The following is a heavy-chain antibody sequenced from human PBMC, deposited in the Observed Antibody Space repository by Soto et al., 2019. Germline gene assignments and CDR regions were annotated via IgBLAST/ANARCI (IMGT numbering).Heavy chain of an antibody. CDR3: ARDRGNYWYLDL. J-gene: IGHJ2*01. CDR2: INSDGSRT. V-gene: IGHV3-74*01. CDR1: GFTFSSSW. Sequence: EVQLVESGGGLVQRGASLRLSCAASGFTFSSSWMHWVRQAPGKGLVWVSGINSDGSRTSYADSVKGRFTISRDNAKDTLYLQMNSLRAEDTAVYYCARDRGNYWYLDLWGRGTLVTVSS. D-gene: IGHD5-12*01.